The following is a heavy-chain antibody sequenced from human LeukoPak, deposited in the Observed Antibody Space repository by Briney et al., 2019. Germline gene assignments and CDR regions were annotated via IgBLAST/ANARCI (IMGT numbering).Heavy chain of an antibody. Sequence: GGSLRLSCVASGFTFSSYEMNWVRQAPGKGLEWLSFISYDGNSESYGDSVKGRFTISRDNSKNTLYLQMNGLRVEDTAVYYCVREQYSFGANGHDGFDIWGQGTMVTVSS. D-gene: IGHD5-12*01. CDR2: ISYDGNSE. CDR1: GFTFSSYE. V-gene: IGHV3-30*03. CDR3: VREQYSFGANGHDGFDI. J-gene: IGHJ3*02.